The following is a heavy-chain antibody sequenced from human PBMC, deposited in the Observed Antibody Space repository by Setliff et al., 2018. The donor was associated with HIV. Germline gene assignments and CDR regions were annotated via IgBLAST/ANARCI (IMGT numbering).Heavy chain of an antibody. CDR3: AREPPSSNPTLQYAFDL. J-gene: IGHJ3*01. Sequence: ASVKVSCKASGYSFTKYEINWVRQAPGQGLEWLGWVSPSIGNSDFAQKFKGRISLTTDTSIRTAYMELRGLKSDDTAVYFCAREPPSSNPTLQYAFDLWGQGTMVTVSS. V-gene: IGHV1-8*01. CDR2: VSPSIGNS. CDR1: GYSFTKYE. D-gene: IGHD4-4*01.